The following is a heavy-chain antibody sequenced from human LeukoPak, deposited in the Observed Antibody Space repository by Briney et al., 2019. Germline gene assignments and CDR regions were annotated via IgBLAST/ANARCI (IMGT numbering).Heavy chain of an antibody. D-gene: IGHD6-19*01. Sequence: ASVKVSCKASGYTFTSYYMHWVRQAPGQGLEWMGWINPNSGGTNYAQKFQGRVTMTRDTSISTAYMELSRLRSDDTAVYYCARSRYSSGWFSGYWGQGTLVTVSS. V-gene: IGHV1-2*02. CDR1: GYTFTSYY. J-gene: IGHJ4*02. CDR2: INPNSGGT. CDR3: ARSRYSSGWFSGY.